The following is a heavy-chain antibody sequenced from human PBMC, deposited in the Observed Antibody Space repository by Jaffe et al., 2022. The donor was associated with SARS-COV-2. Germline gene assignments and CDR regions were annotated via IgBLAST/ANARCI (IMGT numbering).Heavy chain of an antibody. CDR1: GFTFSGSA. J-gene: IGHJ6*02. CDR3: TRHPDYPAGGGYYGMDV. D-gene: IGHD4-17*01. Sequence: EVQLVESGGGLVQPGGSLKLSCAASGFTFSGSAMHWVRQASGKGLEWVGRIRSKANSYATAYAASVKGRFTISRDDSKNTAYLQMNSLKTEDTAVYYCTRHPDYPAGGGYYGMDVWGQGTTVTVSS. V-gene: IGHV3-73*01. CDR2: IRSKANSYAT.